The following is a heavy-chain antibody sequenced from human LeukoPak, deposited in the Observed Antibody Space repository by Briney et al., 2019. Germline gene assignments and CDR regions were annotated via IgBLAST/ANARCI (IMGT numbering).Heavy chain of an antibody. V-gene: IGHV3-23*01. CDR1: GFTFSSYA. D-gene: IGHD3-3*01. CDR2: ISGSGGST. J-gene: IGHJ4*02. CDR3: AKRSKYFWSGYIIY. Sequence: QPGGSLRLSCAASGFTFSSYAMSWVRQAPGKGLGWVSAISGSGGSTYYADSVKGRFTISRDNSKNTLYLQMNSLRAEDTAVYYCAKRSKYFWSGYIIYWGQGTLVTVSS.